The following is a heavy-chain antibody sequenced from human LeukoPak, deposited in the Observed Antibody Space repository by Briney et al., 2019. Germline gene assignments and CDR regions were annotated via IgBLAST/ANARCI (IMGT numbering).Heavy chain of an antibody. CDR2: INPNSGGT. D-gene: IGHD2-15*01. J-gene: IGHJ6*03. V-gene: IGHV1-2*02. CDR1: GYTFTGYY. Sequence: ASVKVSCKASGYTFTGYYMHWVRQAPGQGLEWMGWINPNSGGTNYAQKFQGRVTMTRDTSISTAYMELSRLRSDDTAVYYCASGDVVAATNYYYYYMDVWGKGTTVTVSS. CDR3: ASGDVVAATNYYYYYMDV.